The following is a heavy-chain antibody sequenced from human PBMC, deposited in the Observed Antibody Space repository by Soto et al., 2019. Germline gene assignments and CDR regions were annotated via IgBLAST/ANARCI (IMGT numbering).Heavy chain of an antibody. V-gene: IGHV1-69*12. J-gene: IGHJ6*02. CDR2: IMPIFRTP. D-gene: IGHD3-3*02. Sequence: QVQLEQSGAEVKKPGSSVKVSCKASGGTFSNSAISWVRQAPGQGLEWMGGIMPIFRTPDYAQKFQGRVTVTADESTSTAYMELSGLRSHDTAVYYCARDKDRQQLGGNYYYILDVWGQGTTVTVSS. CDR1: GGTFSNSA. CDR3: ARDKDRQQLGGNYYYILDV.